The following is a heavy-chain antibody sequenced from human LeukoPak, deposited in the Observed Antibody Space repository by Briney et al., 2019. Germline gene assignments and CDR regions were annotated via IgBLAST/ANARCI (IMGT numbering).Heavy chain of an antibody. CDR1: GVSIRSYY. CDR2: INYSGST. J-gene: IGHJ4*02. V-gene: IGHV4-59*08. CDR3: ARHWGGTAMWDFFDY. Sequence: SETLSLTCSVSGVSIRSYYWSWIRQPPGKGLEWIGNINYSGSTNYNPSLKSRVTISVDTSKNQFSLRLSSVTAADTAVYYCARHWGGTAMWDFFDYWGQGTLVTVSS. D-gene: IGHD5-18*01.